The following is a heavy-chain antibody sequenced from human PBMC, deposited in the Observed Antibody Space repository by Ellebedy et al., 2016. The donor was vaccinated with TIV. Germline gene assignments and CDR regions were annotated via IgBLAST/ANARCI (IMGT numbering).Heavy chain of an antibody. V-gene: IGHV4-39*07. J-gene: IGHJ4*02. Sequence: MPGGSLRLSCTVSGGSISSSSYYWGWIRQPPGKGLEWIGSIYYSGSTYYNPSLKSRVTISVDTSKNQFSLKLSSVTAADTAVYYCAKELVRRDSLSFDYWGQGTLVTVSS. CDR3: AKELVRRDSLSFDY. D-gene: IGHD3-9*01. CDR2: IYYSGST. CDR1: GGSISSSSYY.